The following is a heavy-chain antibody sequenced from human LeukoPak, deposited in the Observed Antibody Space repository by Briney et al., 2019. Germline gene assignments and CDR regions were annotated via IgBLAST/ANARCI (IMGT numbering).Heavy chain of an antibody. CDR1: SGSFSGYY. Sequence: SETLSLTCAVYSGSFSGYYWSWIRQPPGKGLEWIGEINHSGSTNYNPSLKSRVTISLDTSKNQFSLKLSSVTAADTAVYYCARDLWGLSDALFDIWGQGTMVTVSS. V-gene: IGHV4-34*01. J-gene: IGHJ3*02. D-gene: IGHD4-17*01. CDR3: ARDLWGLSDALFDI. CDR2: INHSGST.